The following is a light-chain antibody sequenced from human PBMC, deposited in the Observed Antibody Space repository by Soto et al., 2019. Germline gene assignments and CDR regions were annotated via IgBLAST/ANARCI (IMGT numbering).Light chain of an antibody. CDR2: GAS. CDR3: QQHNEWYLT. CDR1: QSVRTN. Sequence: MSQSGCPVPVSTGGWATLSCRASQSVRTNVAWYQQQPGQAPRLLIYGASTRATGIPARFSGSGSGTEVTLPTSSLQYEDFVVSYCQQHNEWYLTFGQGTKVDIK. V-gene: IGKV3-15*01. J-gene: IGKJ1*01.